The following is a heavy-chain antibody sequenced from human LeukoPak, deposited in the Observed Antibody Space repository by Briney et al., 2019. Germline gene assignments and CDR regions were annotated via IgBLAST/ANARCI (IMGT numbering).Heavy chain of an antibody. CDR1: GFTFSSYA. Sequence: GGSLRLSCAASGFTFSSYAMSWVRQAPGKGLEWVSAISGSGGGTYYADSVKGRFTISRDNSKNTLYLQMNSLRAEDTAVYYCAKRGYYDFWSGYYTPLFDYWGQGTLVTVSS. D-gene: IGHD3-3*01. CDR2: ISGSGGGT. J-gene: IGHJ4*02. V-gene: IGHV3-23*01. CDR3: AKRGYYDFWSGYYTPLFDY.